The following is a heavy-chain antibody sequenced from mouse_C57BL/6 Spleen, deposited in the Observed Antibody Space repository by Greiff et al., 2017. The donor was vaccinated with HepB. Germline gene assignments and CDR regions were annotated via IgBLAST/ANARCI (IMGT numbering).Heavy chain of an antibody. D-gene: IGHD1-1*01. CDR2: IDPSDSYT. J-gene: IGHJ4*01. V-gene: IGHV1-50*01. CDR3: ARKGITTVVASMDY. CDR1: GYTFTSYW. Sequence: QVQLKQPGAELVKPGASVKLSCKASGYTFTSYWMQWVKQRPGQGLEWIGEIDPSDSYTNYNQKFKGKATLTVDTSSSTAYMQLSSLTSEDSAVYYCARKGITTVVASMDYWGQGTSVTVSS.